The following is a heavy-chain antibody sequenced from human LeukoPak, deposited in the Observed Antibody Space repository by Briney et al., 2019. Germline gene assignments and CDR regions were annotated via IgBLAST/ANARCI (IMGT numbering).Heavy chain of an antibody. Sequence: ASVKVSCKASGYTFTSYYMHWVRQAPGQGLEWMGIINPSGGSTSYAQKFQGRVTMTRDTSTSTVYMELSSLRSEDTAVYYCARDSAIFGVVIGYYFDYWGQGTLVTVSP. V-gene: IGHV1-46*01. CDR2: INPSGGST. CDR1: GYTFTSYY. CDR3: ARDSAIFGVVIGYYFDY. J-gene: IGHJ4*02. D-gene: IGHD3-3*01.